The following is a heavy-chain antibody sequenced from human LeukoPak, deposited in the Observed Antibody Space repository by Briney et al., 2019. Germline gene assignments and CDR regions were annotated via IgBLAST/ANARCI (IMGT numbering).Heavy chain of an antibody. D-gene: IGHD3-9*01. CDR2: ISYDGSNQ. Sequence: GRSLRLSCVASGFTFSTSAMHWVRQAPGKGLEWVAVISYDGSNQYYADSVKGRSTISRDNSKNTLYLQMNSLRAEDTAVYYSAKDLTPYGPPFDYWGQGTLVTVSS. CDR1: GFTFSTSA. J-gene: IGHJ4*02. CDR3: AKDLTPYGPPFDY. V-gene: IGHV3-30-3*01.